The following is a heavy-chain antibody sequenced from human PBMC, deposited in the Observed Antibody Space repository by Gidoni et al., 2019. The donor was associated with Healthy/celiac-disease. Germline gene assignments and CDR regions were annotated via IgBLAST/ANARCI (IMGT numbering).Heavy chain of an antibody. CDR1: GGSISSGGYS. V-gene: IGHV4-30-2*01. D-gene: IGHD1-26*01. CDR3: ARGGGYDLFDY. Sequence: QLQLQESGQGLVKPSQTLSLTCAVSGGSISSGGYSWSWIRQPPGKGLEWIGYIYHSGSTYYNPSLKSRVTISVDRSKNQFSLKLSSVTAADTAVYYCARGGGYDLFDYWGQGTLVTVSS. J-gene: IGHJ4*02. CDR2: IYHSGST.